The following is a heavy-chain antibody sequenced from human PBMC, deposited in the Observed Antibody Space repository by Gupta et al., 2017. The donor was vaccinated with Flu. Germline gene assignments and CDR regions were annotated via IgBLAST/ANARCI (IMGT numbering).Heavy chain of an antibody. CDR1: GYTFSDYY. J-gene: IGHJ4*02. Sequence: EVHLVQSGAEVKKPGTTVKISCKVSGYTFSDYYMHWVQQAPGKGLEYMGLVHPGHGETKYAAKVQGRVTMTADTSTYTAYMGLSRLTFEDTAIYYCATEASRRYNWNLIDHWGQGTLVIVYS. D-gene: IGHD1-20*01. V-gene: IGHV1-69-2*01. CDR3: ATEASRRYNWNLIDH. CDR2: VHPGHGET.